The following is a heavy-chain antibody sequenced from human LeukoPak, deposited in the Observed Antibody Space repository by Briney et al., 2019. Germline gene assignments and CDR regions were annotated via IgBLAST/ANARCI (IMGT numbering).Heavy chain of an antibody. D-gene: IGHD5-24*01. J-gene: IGHJ4*02. Sequence: SETLSLTCTVSGGSISSYYWSWIRQPPGKGLEWIGYIYYSGGTNYNPSLKSRVTISVDTSKNQFSLKLSSVTAADTAVYYCARQWRDGYNLDYWGQGTLVTVSS. CDR2: IYYSGGT. V-gene: IGHV4-59*08. CDR3: ARQWRDGYNLDY. CDR1: GGSISSYY.